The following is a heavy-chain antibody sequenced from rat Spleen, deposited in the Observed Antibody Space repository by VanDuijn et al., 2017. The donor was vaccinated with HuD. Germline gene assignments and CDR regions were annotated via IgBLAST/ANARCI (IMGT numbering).Heavy chain of an antibody. J-gene: IGHJ4*01. Sequence: EVQLVESGGGLVQPGRSMKLSCAASGFTFSNYYMAWVRQAPTKGLEWVASISTGRGNSYYRDSVKGRFTISRDNAKSTLYLQMDSLRSEDTATYYCARPHSSLYVMDAWGQGASVTVSS. D-gene: IGHD1-2*01. V-gene: IGHV5-25*01. CDR1: GFTFSNYY. CDR3: ARPHSSLYVMDA. CDR2: ISTGRGNS.